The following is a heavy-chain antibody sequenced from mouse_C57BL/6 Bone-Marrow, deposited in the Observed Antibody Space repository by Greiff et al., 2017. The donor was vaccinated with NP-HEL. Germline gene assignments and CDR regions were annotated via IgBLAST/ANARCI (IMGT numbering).Heavy chain of an antibody. CDR3: TRDRGYGYDGEAFAY. Sequence: EVKLVESGEGLVKPGGSLKLSCAASGFTFSSYAMSWVRQTPEKRLEWVAYISSGGDYIYYVDPVKGRFTISRDNARNTLYLQMSSLKSEDTAMYYCTRDRGYGYDGEAFAYWGQGTLVTVSA. CDR2: ISSGGDYI. CDR1: GFTFSSYA. D-gene: IGHD2-2*01. V-gene: IGHV5-9-1*02. J-gene: IGHJ3*01.